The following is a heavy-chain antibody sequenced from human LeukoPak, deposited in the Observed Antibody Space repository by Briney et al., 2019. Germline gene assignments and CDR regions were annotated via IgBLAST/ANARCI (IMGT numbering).Heavy chain of an antibody. CDR3: ARGGYSYGSKGRAFDI. D-gene: IGHD5-18*01. CDR2: INHSGST. CDR1: GGSFSGYY. J-gene: IGHJ3*02. Sequence: SETLSLTCAVYGGSFSGYYWSWIRQPPGKGLEWIGEINHSGSTNYNPSLKSRVTISVDTSKNQFSLKLSSVTAADTAVYYCARGGYSYGSKGRAFDIWGQGTMVTVSS. V-gene: IGHV4-34*01.